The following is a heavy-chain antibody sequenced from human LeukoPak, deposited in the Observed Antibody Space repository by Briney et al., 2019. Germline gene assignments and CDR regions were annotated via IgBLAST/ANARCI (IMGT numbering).Heavy chain of an antibody. CDR1: GVSVSSYY. V-gene: IGHV4-59*08. CDR2: ISYTGST. CDR3: ARHKATTIGWPSDY. Sequence: KPSETLSLTCTVSGVSVSSYYWSWLRQPPGKGLEWIGYISYTGSTNYNPSLKSRVTISVDTSKNQFSLKLSSVTAADTAVYYCARHKATTIGWPSDYWGQGILVTVSS. J-gene: IGHJ4*02. D-gene: IGHD5-12*01.